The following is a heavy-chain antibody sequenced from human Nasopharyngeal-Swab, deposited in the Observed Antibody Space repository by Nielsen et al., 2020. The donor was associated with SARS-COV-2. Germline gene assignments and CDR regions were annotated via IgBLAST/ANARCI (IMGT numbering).Heavy chain of an antibody. J-gene: IGHJ4*02. CDR1: GFNFGDYT. CDR3: TRDKRSSSLFDY. CDR2: ISRDGGRT. D-gene: IGHD2-2*01. Sequence: GESLKISCAASGFNFGDYTMHWVRQAPRKGLEWVSHISRDGGRTKYADSVRGRFTISRDNSKDFLYLQLNSLGTEDTGFYFCTRDKRSSSLFDYWGQGTLVIVSS. V-gene: IGHV3-43*01.